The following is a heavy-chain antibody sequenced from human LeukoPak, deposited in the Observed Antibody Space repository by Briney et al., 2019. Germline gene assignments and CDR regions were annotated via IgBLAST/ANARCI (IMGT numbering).Heavy chain of an antibody. Sequence: PGRSLRLSCAASGFTFSSYGMHWVRQAPGKGLEWVAVISYDGSNKYYADSVKGRFTISRDNSKNTLYLQMNSLRAEDTAVYYCAKDVVAHASYDSSGSFQHWGQGTLVTVSS. CDR1: GFTFSSYG. D-gene: IGHD3-22*01. V-gene: IGHV3-30*18. CDR3: AKDVVAHASYDSSGSFQH. CDR2: ISYDGSNK. J-gene: IGHJ1*01.